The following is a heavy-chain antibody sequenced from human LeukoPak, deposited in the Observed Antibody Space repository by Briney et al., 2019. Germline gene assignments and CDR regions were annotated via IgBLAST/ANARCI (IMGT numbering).Heavy chain of an antibody. V-gene: IGHV4-39*01. Sequence: SETLSLTCTVSGGSISSSSYYWGWIRQPPGKGLEWIGSIYYSGSTYYNPSLKSRVTISVDTSKNQFSLKLSSATAADTAVYYCARGIAVVGDAFDIWGQGTMVTVSS. J-gene: IGHJ3*02. CDR2: IYYSGST. D-gene: IGHD6-19*01. CDR1: GGSISSSSYY. CDR3: ARGIAVVGDAFDI.